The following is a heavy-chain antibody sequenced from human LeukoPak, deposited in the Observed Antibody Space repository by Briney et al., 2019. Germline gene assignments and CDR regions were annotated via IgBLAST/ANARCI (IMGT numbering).Heavy chain of an antibody. CDR3: ARDRSVHYDFWSGYLEGWFDP. Sequence: SETLSLTCAVYGGSFSGYYWSWIRQPPGKGLEWIGEINHSGSTNYNPSLKSRVTISVDTSKNQFSLKLSSVTAADTAVYYCARDRSVHYDFWSGYLEGWFDPWGQGTLVTVSS. J-gene: IGHJ5*02. CDR2: INHSGST. D-gene: IGHD3-3*01. CDR1: GGSFSGYY. V-gene: IGHV4-34*01.